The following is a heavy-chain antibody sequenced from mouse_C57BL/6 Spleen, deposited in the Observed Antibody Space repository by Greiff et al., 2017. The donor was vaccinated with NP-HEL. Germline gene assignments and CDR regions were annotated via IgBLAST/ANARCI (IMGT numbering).Heavy chain of an antibody. CDR3: ARLRLTGTGPY. Sequence: EVQLQQSGPELVKPGASVKMSCKASGYTFTDYNMHWVKQSHGKSLEWIGYINPNNGGTSYNQKFKGKAKLTVNKTSSTAYMKLRSLTAEDSAVYYCARLRLTGTGPYWGQGTLVTVSA. V-gene: IGHV1-22*01. CDR1: GYTFTDYN. CDR2: INPNNGGT. J-gene: IGHJ3*01. D-gene: IGHD4-1*01.